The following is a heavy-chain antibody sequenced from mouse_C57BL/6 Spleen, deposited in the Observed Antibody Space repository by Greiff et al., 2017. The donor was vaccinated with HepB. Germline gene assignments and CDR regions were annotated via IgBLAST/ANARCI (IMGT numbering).Heavy chain of an antibody. D-gene: IGHD2-1*01. Sequence: QVQLKQSGAELVKPGASVKMSCKASGYTFTSYWITWVKQRPGQGLEWIGDIYPGSGSTNYNEKFKSKATLTVDTSSSTAYMQLSSLTSEDSAVYYCARESDGNYGDYWGQGTTLTVSS. CDR1: GYTFTSYW. CDR2: IYPGSGST. V-gene: IGHV1-55*01. CDR3: ARESDGNYGDY. J-gene: IGHJ2*01.